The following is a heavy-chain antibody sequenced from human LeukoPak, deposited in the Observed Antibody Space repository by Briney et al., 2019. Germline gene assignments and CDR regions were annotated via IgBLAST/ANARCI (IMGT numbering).Heavy chain of an antibody. CDR2: IIPIFGTA. Sequence: SVKVSCKASGGTFSSYAISWVRQAPGQGLEWMGGIIPIFGTANYAQKFQGRVTITADESTSTAFMELSSLRSEDTAVYYCAREPGYSSGWYRGGLYYFDYWGQGTLVTVSS. V-gene: IGHV1-69*13. CDR3: AREPGYSSGWYRGGLYYFDY. D-gene: IGHD6-19*01. CDR1: GGTFSSYA. J-gene: IGHJ4*02.